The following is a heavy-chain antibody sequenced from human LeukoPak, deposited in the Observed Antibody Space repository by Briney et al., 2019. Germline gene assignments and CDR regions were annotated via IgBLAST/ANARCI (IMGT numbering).Heavy chain of an antibody. J-gene: IGHJ5*02. D-gene: IGHD5-18*01. CDR3: ARDQDTSTVGWFDP. V-gene: IGHV4-31*03. CDR2: IYYSGST. Sequence: SETLSLTCIVSGGSISSGGYYWSWIRQHPGKGLEWIGYIYYSGSTYYNPSLKSRVTISVDTSKNQFSLKLSSVTAADTAVYYCARDQDTSTVGWFDPWGQGTLVTVSS. CDR1: GGSISSGGYY.